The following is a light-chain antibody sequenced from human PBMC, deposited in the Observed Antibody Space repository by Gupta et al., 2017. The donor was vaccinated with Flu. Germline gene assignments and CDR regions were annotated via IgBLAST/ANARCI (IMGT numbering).Light chain of an antibody. CDR2: GAS. CDR1: QSLNNY. J-gene: IGKJ1*01. CDR3: QQSDSIPWT. V-gene: IGKV1-39*01. Sequence: DIQMTQSPSSLSASVGDRVTITCRASQSLNNYLNWYQQKPGKAPRILIFGASSLQSGVPSRFSGSGSGTDFTLTISRLQPEDFATYYCQQSDSIPWTFGQGTKVEIK.